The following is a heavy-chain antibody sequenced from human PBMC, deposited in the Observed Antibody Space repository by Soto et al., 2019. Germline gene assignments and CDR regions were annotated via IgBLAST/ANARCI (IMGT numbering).Heavy chain of an antibody. D-gene: IGHD3-10*01. CDR2: INAGNGNT. CDR1: GYTFTSYA. J-gene: IGHJ4*02. CDR3: ARDMGFGLSDY. V-gene: IGHV1-3*01. Sequence: ASVKVSCKASGYTFTSYAMYWVRQAPGQRLEWMGWINAGNGNTKYSQKFQGRVTITRDTSASTAYMEPSSLRSEDTAVYYCARDMGFGLSDYWGQGTLVTVSS.